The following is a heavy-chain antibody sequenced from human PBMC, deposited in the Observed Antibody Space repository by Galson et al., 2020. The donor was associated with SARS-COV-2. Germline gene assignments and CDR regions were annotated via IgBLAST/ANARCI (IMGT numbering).Heavy chain of an antibody. D-gene: IGHD6-19*01. V-gene: IGHV4-4*02. CDR1: GGSISSSNW. CDR3: ARERRESIAVVGFIDY. J-gene: IGHJ4*02. CDR2: IYHSGST. Sequence: ASETLSLTCAVSGGSISSSNWWSWVRQPPGKGLEWIGEIYHSGSTNYNPSLKSRVTISVDKSKNQFSLKLSSVTAADTAVYYCARERRESIAVVGFIDYWGQGTLVTVSS.